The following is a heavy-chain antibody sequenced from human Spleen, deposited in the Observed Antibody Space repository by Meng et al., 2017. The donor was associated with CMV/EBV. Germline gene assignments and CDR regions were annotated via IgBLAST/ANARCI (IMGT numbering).Heavy chain of an antibody. D-gene: IGHD2-15*01. CDR1: YT. V-gene: IGHV3-21*06. J-gene: IGHJ4*02. CDR3: ARDQHLGYCGTVSCSTDPYFDS. CDR2: ISSSSNYI. Sequence: YTIYWIRLAPGKGLEWVASISSSSNYIYYADSVKGRFTISRDNAQNSLYLQMNNLRADDTAVYYCARDQHLGYCGTVSCSTDPYFDSWGQGTMVTVSS.